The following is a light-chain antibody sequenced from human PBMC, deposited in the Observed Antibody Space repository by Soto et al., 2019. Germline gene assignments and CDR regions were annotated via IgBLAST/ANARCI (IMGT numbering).Light chain of an antibody. CDR2: GAS. Sequence: EIVLTQSPGTLSLSPGETATLSCGASQRLSNNSLAWYQQRPGQAPRLLIYGASSRATGIPDRFSGSGSGTDFTLTISRLEPKDFAVYYCQHYDRAPMWTFGQGTKVDIK. CDR3: QHYDRAPMWT. J-gene: IGKJ1*01. CDR1: QRLSNNS. V-gene: IGKV3-20*01.